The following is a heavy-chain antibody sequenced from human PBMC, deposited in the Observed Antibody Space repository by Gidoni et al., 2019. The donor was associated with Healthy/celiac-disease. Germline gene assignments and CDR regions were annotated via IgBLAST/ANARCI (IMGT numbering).Heavy chain of an antibody. J-gene: IGHJ6*03. CDR1: GYSFTSYW. V-gene: IGHV5-10-1*03. CDR3: ARAVVVVPAARNRVYYYMDV. Sequence: EVQLVQSGAEVKKPGESLRISCKVSGYSFTSYWISWVRQMPGKGLEWMGRIDPSDSYTNYSPSFQGHVTISADKSISTAYLQWSSLKASDTAMYYCARAVVVVPAARNRVYYYMDVWGKGTTVTVSS. CDR2: IDPSDSYT. D-gene: IGHD2-2*01.